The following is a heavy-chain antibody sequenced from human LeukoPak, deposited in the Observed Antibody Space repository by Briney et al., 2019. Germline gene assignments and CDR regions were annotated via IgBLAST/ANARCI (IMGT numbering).Heavy chain of an antibody. Sequence: GGSLRLFCTPSGFTFNSYAMFWVRQAPGKGLEWVSLIWYDGSNKYYADSVKGRFTISRDNSKNTLYLQMNSLRAEDTAVYYCARARGWQPNYYYYYMDVWGTGTTVTVSS. CDR1: GFTFNSYA. V-gene: IGHV3-33*07. CDR2: IWYDGSNK. CDR3: ARARGWQPNYYYYYMDV. D-gene: IGHD2-15*01. J-gene: IGHJ6*03.